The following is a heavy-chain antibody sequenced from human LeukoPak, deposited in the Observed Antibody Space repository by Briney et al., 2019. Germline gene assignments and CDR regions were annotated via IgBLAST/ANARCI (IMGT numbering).Heavy chain of an antibody. J-gene: IGHJ4*02. V-gene: IGHV1-69*05. Sequence: SVKVSCKASGGTFSSYAISWVRQAPGQGLEWMGGIISIFGTANYAQKFQGRVTITTDESTSTAYMELSSLRSEDTAVYYCARGAYCSGGSCYLDYWGQGTLVTVSS. CDR1: GGTFSSYA. CDR3: ARGAYCSGGSCYLDY. D-gene: IGHD2-15*01. CDR2: IISIFGTA.